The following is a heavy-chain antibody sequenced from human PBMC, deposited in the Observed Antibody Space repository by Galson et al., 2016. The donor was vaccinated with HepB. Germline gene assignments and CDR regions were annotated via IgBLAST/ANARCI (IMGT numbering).Heavy chain of an antibody. CDR2: IFHSGST. V-gene: IGHV4-4*02. CDR3: ARGFAPGYSSAWFDY. CDR1: GGSISSTDW. J-gene: IGHJ5*01. Sequence: LSLTCAVSGGSISSTDWWNWVRQSPGKGLEWIGEIFHSGSTNYNPSLKSRVTVSVDKSKNQFSLKLTSVTAADTAVYYCARGFAPGYSSAWFDYWGQGTLVTVSS. D-gene: IGHD6-19*01.